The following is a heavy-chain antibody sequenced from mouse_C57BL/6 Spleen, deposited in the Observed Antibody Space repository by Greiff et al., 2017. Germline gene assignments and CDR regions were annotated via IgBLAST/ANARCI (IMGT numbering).Heavy chain of an antibody. CDR3: ARETAQAPFAY. J-gene: IGHJ3*01. Sequence: EVQLVESGPGLVKPSQSLSLTCSVTGYSITSGYYWNWIRQFPGNKLEWMGYISYDGSNNYNPSLKNRISITRDTSKNQFFLKLNSVTTEDTATYYCARETAQAPFAYWGQGTLVTVSA. D-gene: IGHD3-2*02. CDR1: GYSITSGYY. V-gene: IGHV3-6*01. CDR2: ISYDGSN.